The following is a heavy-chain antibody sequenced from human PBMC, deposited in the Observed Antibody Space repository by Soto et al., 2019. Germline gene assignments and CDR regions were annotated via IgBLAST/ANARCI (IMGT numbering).Heavy chain of an antibody. CDR1: GFTFSSYG. V-gene: IGHV3-30*18. J-gene: IGHJ4*02. Sequence: QVQLVESGGGVVQPGRSLRLSCAASGFTFSSYGMHWVRQAPGKGLEWVAVISYDGSNKYYADSVKGRFTISRDNSKNTLYLQMNSLRAQDTAVSYCAKGLGFVAGTTFDYWGQGTLVTVSS. D-gene: IGHD6-19*01. CDR3: AKGLGFVAGTTFDY. CDR2: ISYDGSNK.